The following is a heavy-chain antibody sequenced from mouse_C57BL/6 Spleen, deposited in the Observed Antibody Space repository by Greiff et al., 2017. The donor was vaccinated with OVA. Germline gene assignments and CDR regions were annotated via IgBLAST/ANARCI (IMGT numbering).Heavy chain of an antibody. Sequence: QVQLQQPGAELVKPGASVKLSCKASGYTFTSYWMHWVKQRPGQGLEWIGMIHPNSGSTNYNEKFKSKVTLTVDKSSSTAYMQLSSLTSEDSAVYYCARYYYGSSPYWYFDVWGTGTTVTVSS. CDR1: GYTFTSYW. D-gene: IGHD1-1*01. CDR3: ARYYYGSSPYWYFDV. V-gene: IGHV1-64*01. J-gene: IGHJ1*03. CDR2: IHPNSGST.